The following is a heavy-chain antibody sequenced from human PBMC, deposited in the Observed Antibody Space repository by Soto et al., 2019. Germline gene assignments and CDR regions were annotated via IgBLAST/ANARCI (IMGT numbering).Heavy chain of an antibody. D-gene: IGHD3-3*01. Sequence: EVQLVESGGGLVQPGGSLRLSCAASGFTFSNYWMHWVRQAPGKGLVWVSRVNSDGSSTSYADSVKGRFTISRDNAKNTMYLQMNSLRAEDTAVYYCARDNYEFWSGFHDFWGQGTLVTVSS. CDR2: VNSDGSST. CDR3: ARDNYEFWSGFHDF. V-gene: IGHV3-74*01. J-gene: IGHJ4*02. CDR1: GFTFSNYW.